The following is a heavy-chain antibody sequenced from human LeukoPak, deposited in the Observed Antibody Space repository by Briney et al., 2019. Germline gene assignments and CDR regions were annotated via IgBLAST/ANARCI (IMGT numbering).Heavy chain of an antibody. V-gene: IGHV3-21*01. Sequence: GGSLTLSCTASGFTFSSYSMNWVRQVPGKGLEWVSSISSSSSYIYYAVSVEGRLTISRDNAKKSLYLQRNSLGAEDVDVYSCARGRNRVATMLTGWGQGTLVTVSS. CDR1: GFTFSSYS. CDR2: ISSSSSYI. CDR3: ARGRNRVATMLTG. D-gene: IGHD5-12*01. J-gene: IGHJ4*02.